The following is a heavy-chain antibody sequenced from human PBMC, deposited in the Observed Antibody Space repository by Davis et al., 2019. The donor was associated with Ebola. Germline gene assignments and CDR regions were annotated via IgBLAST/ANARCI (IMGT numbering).Heavy chain of an antibody. J-gene: IGHJ4*02. V-gene: IGHV1-18*01. CDR2: ISAYNGNT. CDR3: ARTRDQYYDSTGYWDY. D-gene: IGHD3-22*01. Sequence: AASVKVSCKASGYTFTSYGISWVRQAPGQGLEWMGWISAYNGNTNYAQNLQGRVTMTTDTTTSTAYMELRSLRSDDTAVYYCARTRDQYYDSTGYWDYWGQGTLVTVSS. CDR1: GYTFTSYG.